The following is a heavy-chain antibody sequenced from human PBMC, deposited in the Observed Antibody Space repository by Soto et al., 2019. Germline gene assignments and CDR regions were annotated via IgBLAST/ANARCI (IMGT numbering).Heavy chain of an antibody. Sequence: GGSLRLSCAASGFTFSSYTMNWVRQAPGKGLEWVSYISSSSSNIYYADSVKGRFTISRDNAKNSLYLQMNSLRAEDTAVYYCASLPQAASRDYYYGMDVWGQGTTVTVSS. CDR3: ASLPQAASRDYYYGMDV. CDR1: GFTFSSYT. D-gene: IGHD2-15*01. CDR2: ISSSSSNI. J-gene: IGHJ6*02. V-gene: IGHV3-21*05.